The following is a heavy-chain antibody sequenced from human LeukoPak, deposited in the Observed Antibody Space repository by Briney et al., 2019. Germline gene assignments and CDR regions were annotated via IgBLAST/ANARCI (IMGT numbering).Heavy chain of an antibody. Sequence: SQTLSLTCTVSGGSISSGSYYWSWIRQPAGKGLEWIGRIYTSGSTNYNPSLKSRVTISVDTSKNQFSLKLSPVTAADTAVYYCAREDHYSRNFDYWGQGTLVIVSS. CDR1: GGSISSGSYY. J-gene: IGHJ4*02. CDR2: IYTSGST. D-gene: IGHD4-11*01. CDR3: AREDHYSRNFDY. V-gene: IGHV4-61*02.